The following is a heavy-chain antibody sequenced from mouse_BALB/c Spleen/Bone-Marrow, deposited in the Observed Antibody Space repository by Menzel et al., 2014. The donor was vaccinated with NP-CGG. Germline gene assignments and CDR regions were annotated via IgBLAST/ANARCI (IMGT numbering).Heavy chain of an antibody. CDR2: INPDSSTI. CDR3: ARQGYYGYSDY. Sequence: EVQRVESGGGLVQPGGSLKLSCAASGFDFSRYWMSWVRQAPGKGLEWIGKINPDSSTINYTPSLKDKFIISRDNAKNTLYLQMRKVRSEDTALYYCARQGYYGYSDYWGQGTTLTVSS. V-gene: IGHV4-1*02. CDR1: GFDFSRYW. D-gene: IGHD1-2*01. J-gene: IGHJ2*01.